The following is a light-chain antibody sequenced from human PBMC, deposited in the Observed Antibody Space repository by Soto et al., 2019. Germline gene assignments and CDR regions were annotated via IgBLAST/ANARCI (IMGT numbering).Light chain of an antibody. CDR2: GNG. J-gene: IGLJ1*01. CDR1: SSNIGAGHD. Sequence: QPVLRQPPSVSGAPGQRVTISCTGNSSNIGAGHDVHWYQQLPGTAPKLLIYGNGNRPSGVPDRFSGSKSGTSASLAITGLQADDEADYYCQSYDNSLSGSEVFGTGTKVTVL. CDR3: QSYDNSLSGSEV. V-gene: IGLV1-40*01.